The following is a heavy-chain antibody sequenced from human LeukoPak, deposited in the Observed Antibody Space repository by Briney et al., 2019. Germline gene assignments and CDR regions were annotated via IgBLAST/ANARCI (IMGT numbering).Heavy chain of an antibody. D-gene: IGHD5-12*01. Sequence: ASVKVSCKASGYTFTGYYMHWVRQAPGQGLEWMGWINPNSGGTNYAQKFQGRVTMTRDTSISTAYMELRSLRSDDTAVYYCARDPGVARHYYYYYMDVWGKGTTVTISS. J-gene: IGHJ6*03. CDR1: GYTFTGYY. V-gene: IGHV1-2*02. CDR2: INPNSGGT. CDR3: ARDPGVARHYYYYYMDV.